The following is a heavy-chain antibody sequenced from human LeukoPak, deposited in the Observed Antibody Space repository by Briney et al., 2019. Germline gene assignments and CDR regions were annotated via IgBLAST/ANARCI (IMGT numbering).Heavy chain of an antibody. D-gene: IGHD6-13*01. CDR1: GGSISSYY. CDR2: IYYSGNT. J-gene: IGHJ3*02. V-gene: IGHV4-59*01. CDR3: ARGRRPRLVSFDI. Sequence: PSETLSLTCTVSGGSISSYYWAWLRPPPGKGLEWIGYIYYSGNTNYNPSLKSRTTISVNTSNNHYSLKLSSVTAAGTAVYYCARGRRPRLVSFDIWGQGTMVTVSS.